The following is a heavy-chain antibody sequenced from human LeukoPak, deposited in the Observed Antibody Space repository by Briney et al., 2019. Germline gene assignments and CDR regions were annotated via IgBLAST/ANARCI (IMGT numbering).Heavy chain of an antibody. CDR3: ARGPERTGVGTRYYYDMDV. D-gene: IGHD2-8*01. Sequence: GGSLRLSCAASGFTFSSYGLHWVRQAPGKGLEWVAVISYDGSNKYYADSVKGRFTISRDNSKNTLYLQMNSLRAEDTAVYYCARGPERTGVGTRYYYDMDVWGQGTTVTVSS. J-gene: IGHJ6*02. CDR1: GFTFSSYG. V-gene: IGHV3-30*03. CDR2: ISYDGSNK.